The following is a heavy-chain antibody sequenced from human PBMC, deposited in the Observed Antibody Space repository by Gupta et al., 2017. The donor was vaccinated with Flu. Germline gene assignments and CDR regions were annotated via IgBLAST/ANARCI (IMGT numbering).Heavy chain of an antibody. J-gene: IGHJ6*02. D-gene: IGHD1-26*01. CDR2: ISAYNGNT. CDR1: GYTFTSCG. Sequence: QVQLVPSGAEVKKPGASVKVSCRASGYTFTSCGISWLRPARGQGLEWLGWISAYNGNTNNAQKLQGRATMTTDTSTSTAYMELRSLRSDDTAVYYCARDVIVGATGGGYYYGMDVWGQGTTVTVSS. V-gene: IGHV1-18*01. CDR3: ARDVIVGATGGGYYYGMDV.